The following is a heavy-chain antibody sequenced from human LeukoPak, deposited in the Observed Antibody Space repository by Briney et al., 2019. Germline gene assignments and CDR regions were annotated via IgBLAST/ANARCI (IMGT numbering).Heavy chain of an antibody. J-gene: IGHJ6*03. V-gene: IGHV1-2*02. D-gene: IGHD2-2*01. CDR2: INPNSGGT. Sequence: GASVKVSCKASGYTFTGYYMHWVRQAPGQGLEWMGWINPNSGGTNYAQKFQGRVTMTRDTSISTAYMELSRLRTDDTAVYYCARETSDIVVVPAAINVYYYYYMDVWGKGTTVTVSS. CDR3: ARETSDIVVVPAAINVYYYYYMDV. CDR1: GYTFTGYY.